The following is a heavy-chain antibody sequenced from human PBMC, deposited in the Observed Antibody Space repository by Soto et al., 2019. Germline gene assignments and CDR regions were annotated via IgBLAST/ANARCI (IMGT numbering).Heavy chain of an antibody. Sequence: QVHLVQSGAEVKKPGSSVRVSCKASGGTFGTYSITWVRQGPGQGLEWMGRMLPYTDRSDYSPTFQGRVEIAADKSPTTAYMDLNSLTSEDTAVYYCAREDVRGWEVWGQGTTVRVSS. CDR3: AREDVRGWEV. D-gene: IGHD3-10*02. CDR2: MLPYTDRS. CDR1: GGTFGTYS. V-gene: IGHV1-69*08. J-gene: IGHJ6*02.